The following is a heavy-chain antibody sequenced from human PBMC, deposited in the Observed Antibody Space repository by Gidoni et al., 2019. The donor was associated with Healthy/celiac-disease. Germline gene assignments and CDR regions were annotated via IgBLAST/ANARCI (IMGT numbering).Heavy chain of an antibody. J-gene: IGHJ6*02. V-gene: IGHV1-46*01. D-gene: IGHD3-3*01. CDR2: INPRGSST. Sequence: VQLVQSGAEGKKPGASVKVSCRASGYTFPSYSVHWVRQAPGQGVEWMGIINPRGSSTSYAKKFQGRVTMTRDTSTSTVYMELSSLRSEDTAVYYCARDGRFLEWLFSYYGMDVWGQGTTVTVSS. CDR1: GYTFPSYS. CDR3: ARDGRFLEWLFSYYGMDV.